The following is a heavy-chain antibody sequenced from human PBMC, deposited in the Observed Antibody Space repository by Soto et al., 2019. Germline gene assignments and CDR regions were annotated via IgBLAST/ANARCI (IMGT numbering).Heavy chain of an antibody. CDR2: IFYSGTT. Sequence: SETLSLTCTVYGGSVNSGSYYWSWIRQPPGMGLEWIGYIFYSGTTNYNPSLKSRVTISLHTSKNQFSLKLTSVTAADTAVYYCARVSMPYYYHTSRQYYYDYRGQTTLVTVSS. J-gene: IGHJ4*02. D-gene: IGHD3-22*01. CDR3: ARVSMPYYYHTSRQYYYDY. CDR1: GGSVNSGSYY. V-gene: IGHV4-61*01.